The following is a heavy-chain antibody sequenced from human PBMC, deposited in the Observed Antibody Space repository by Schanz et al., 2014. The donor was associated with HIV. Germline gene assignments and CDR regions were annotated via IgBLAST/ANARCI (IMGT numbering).Heavy chain of an antibody. D-gene: IGHD3-16*01. J-gene: IGHJ4*02. Sequence: VQLVESGGGLVKRGGSLRLSCAASGFTFSTYAMHWVRQAPGKGLEWMAVISFDGSNKYYADSVKGQFTISRDNAKNSLYLQMNSLSVEDTAVYYCANSDRITFGGAIDCWGQGTLVTVSS. V-gene: IGHV3-30-3*01. CDR2: ISFDGSNK. CDR3: ANSDRITFGGAIDC. CDR1: GFTFSTYA.